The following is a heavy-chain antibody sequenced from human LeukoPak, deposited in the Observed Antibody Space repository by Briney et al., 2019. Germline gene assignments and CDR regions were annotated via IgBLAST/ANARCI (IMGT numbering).Heavy chain of an antibody. J-gene: IGHJ4*02. V-gene: IGHV1-2*02. D-gene: IGHD6-19*01. CDR3: ARDPTNTSGRYAYFDS. Sequence: ASVKVSCKASGYTFTGYYMHWVRQAPGQGLEWMGWINPNSGCTNYAQKFQGRVTLTKDTSTSTAYMELRSLRSDDTAVYYCARDPTNTSGRYAYFDSWGQGTLVTVSS. CDR1: GYTFTGYY. CDR2: INPNSGCT.